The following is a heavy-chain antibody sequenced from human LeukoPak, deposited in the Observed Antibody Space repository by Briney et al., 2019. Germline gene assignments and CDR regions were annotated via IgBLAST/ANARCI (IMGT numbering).Heavy chain of an antibody. V-gene: IGHV4-34*01. D-gene: IGHD4-17*01. Sequence: SETLSLTCAVYGGSFSGYYWSWIRQPPGKGLEWIGEANHSGSTNYNPSLKSRVTISVDTSKNQFSLKLSSVTAADTAVYYCARGVTVTTHYYYYMDVWGKGTTVTVSS. CDR2: ANHSGST. CDR3: ARGVTVTTHYYYYMDV. CDR1: GGSFSGYY. J-gene: IGHJ6*03.